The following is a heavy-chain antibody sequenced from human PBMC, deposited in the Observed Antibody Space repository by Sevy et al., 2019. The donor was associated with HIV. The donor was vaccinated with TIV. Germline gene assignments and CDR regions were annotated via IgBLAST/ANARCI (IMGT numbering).Heavy chain of an antibody. J-gene: IGHJ4*02. Sequence: SETLSLTCTVSGGSITSLYWNWIRKPPGKGLEWIANIYYNGHINYNPPLKNRVTLSLDTSTNHFSLRLSSVTAADTAMYYCAGENAWGRGYSWGQGTLVTVSS. D-gene: IGHD1-26*01. CDR2: IYYNGHI. CDR1: GGSITSLY. CDR3: AGENAWGRGYS. V-gene: IGHV4-59*08.